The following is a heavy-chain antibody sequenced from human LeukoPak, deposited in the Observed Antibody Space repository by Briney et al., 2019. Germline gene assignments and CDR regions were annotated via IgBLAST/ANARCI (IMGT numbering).Heavy chain of an antibody. V-gene: IGHV3-23*01. D-gene: IGHD1-26*01. J-gene: IGHJ4*02. CDR3: AKGLRKYSASYWPFDY. Sequence: GGSLRLSCAASGFTFSSYEMNWVRQAPGKGLEWVSGISWNSGSIGYADSVKGRFTISRDNSKNTLYLQMNSLRAEDTAVYYCAKGLRKYSASYWPFDYWGQGTLVTVSS. CDR1: GFTFSSYE. CDR2: ISWNSGSI.